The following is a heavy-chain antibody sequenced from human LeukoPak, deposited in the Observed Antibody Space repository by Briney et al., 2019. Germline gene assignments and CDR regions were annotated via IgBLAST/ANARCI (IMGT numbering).Heavy chain of an antibody. Sequence: GRSLRLSCAASGFTFSSYGMHWVRQAPGKGLEWVAVIWYDGSNKYYADSVKGRFTISRDNSKNTLYLQMNSLRAEDTAVYYCARDGGYDNHYFYYYMDVWGKGTTVTVSS. CDR3: ARDGGYDNHYFYYYMDV. J-gene: IGHJ6*03. V-gene: IGHV3-33*01. CDR2: IWYDGSNK. D-gene: IGHD5-12*01. CDR1: GFTFSSYG.